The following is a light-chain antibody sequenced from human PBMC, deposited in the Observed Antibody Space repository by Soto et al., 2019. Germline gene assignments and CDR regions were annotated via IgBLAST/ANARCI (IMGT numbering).Light chain of an antibody. V-gene: IGLV1-40*01. J-gene: IGLJ3*02. CDR3: QSYDSSLSGWV. Sequence: QSVLTQPPSVSGAPGQRVTISCTASSSNIGAGYDVRWYQQLPGTVPKLLIYGNSNRPSGVPDRFSGSKSGTSASLAITGLQAEDEADYYCQSYDSSLSGWVFGGGTKVTV. CDR1: SSNIGAGYD. CDR2: GNS.